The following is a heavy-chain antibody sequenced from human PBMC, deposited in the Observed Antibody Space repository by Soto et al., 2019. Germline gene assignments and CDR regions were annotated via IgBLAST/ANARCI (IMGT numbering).Heavy chain of an antibody. V-gene: IGHV3-23*01. D-gene: IGHD1-20*01. Sequence: PGGSLRLSCAASGFIVSNIYAMTWVRQAPGKGLEWVSTTGATGRTTYYADSVKGRFTVSRDNSKNTLDLQMSNLRAEDTAVYYCATVHNTSRSFDYWGQGTLVTVSS. CDR2: TGATGRTT. CDR3: ATVHNTSRSFDY. J-gene: IGHJ4*02. CDR1: GFIVSNIYA.